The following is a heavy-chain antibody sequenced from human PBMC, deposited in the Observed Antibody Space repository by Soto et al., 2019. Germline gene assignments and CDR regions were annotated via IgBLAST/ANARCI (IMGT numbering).Heavy chain of an antibody. V-gene: IGHV1-18*01. Sequence: QVQLVQSAGEVKEPGASLKVACKASGYSFSTYGISWVRQAPGQGLEWVGWISTSNGYTNYAQKFQCRDSMTTDTSTNAAYMEVRSLRSDDTAFYFCARDRSFALLEWSPSDSYGMDVWGQGTSVTVSS. D-gene: IGHD3-3*01. CDR2: ISTSNGYT. J-gene: IGHJ6*02. CDR3: ARDRSFALLEWSPSDSYGMDV. CDR1: GYSFSTYG.